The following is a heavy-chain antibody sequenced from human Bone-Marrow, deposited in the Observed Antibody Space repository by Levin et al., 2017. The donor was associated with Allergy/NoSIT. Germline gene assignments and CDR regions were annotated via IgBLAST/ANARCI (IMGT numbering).Heavy chain of an antibody. V-gene: IGHV3-33*01. Sequence: PGGSLRLSCAASGLSFSVYGMHWVRQAPGTGLEWVAGISHDGSNQNYGDSVKGRFTISRDNSKNTVFLQMNSLRVEDTAVYYCAAGPGSSAWFFELWGRGTLVIVSS. D-gene: IGHD6-13*01. CDR1: GLSFSVYG. CDR3: AAGPGSSAWFFEL. CDR2: ISHDGSNQ. J-gene: IGHJ2*01.